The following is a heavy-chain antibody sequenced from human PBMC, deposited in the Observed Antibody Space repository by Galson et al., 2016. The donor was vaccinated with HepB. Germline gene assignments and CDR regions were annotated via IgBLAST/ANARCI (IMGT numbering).Heavy chain of an antibody. V-gene: IGHV3-23*01. Sequence: SLRLSCAASGFTFSSYAMSWVRQAPGKGLEWVSVISAASNTYYTDSVKGRFTISRDNSKTSLYLEMNSLRVVDTAVYYCARTITGTPWHHYYYGMDVWGQGTTVTVSS. D-gene: IGHD1-20*01. CDR3: ARTITGTPWHHYYYGMDV. CDR1: GFTFSSYA. J-gene: IGHJ6*02. CDR2: ISAASNT.